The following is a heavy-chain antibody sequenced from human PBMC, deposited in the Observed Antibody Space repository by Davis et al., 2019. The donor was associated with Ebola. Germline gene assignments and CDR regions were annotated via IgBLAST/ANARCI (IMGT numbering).Heavy chain of an antibody. J-gene: IGHJ4*02. Sequence: MPSETLSLTCTVSGGSISSGGYYWSWIRQPPGKGLEWIGYIYYSGSTSYNPSLGSRVTISLDTSKNQFSLKLSSVTAADTAVYYCARYSGTVMTPWGQGTLVTVSS. V-gene: IGHV4-31*03. CDR1: GGSISSGGYY. CDR2: IYYSGST. D-gene: IGHD5-18*01. CDR3: ARYSGTVMTP.